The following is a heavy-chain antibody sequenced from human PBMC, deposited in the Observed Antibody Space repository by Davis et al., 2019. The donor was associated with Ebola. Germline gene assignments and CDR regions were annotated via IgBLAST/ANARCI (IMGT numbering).Heavy chain of an antibody. V-gene: IGHV5-51*01. J-gene: IGHJ3*02. CDR3: ASLRRTITGMDDGFDI. CDR1: ADSFTRYW. Sequence: PGGSLRLSCKDSADSFTRYWIGRVRQMPGKGLEWMGIIYTGDSDTRYSPSFRGRVTISADKSTRTAYLQWGSLKASDTAMYYCASLRRTITGMDDGFDIWGQGTMVTASS. CDR2: IYTGDSDT. D-gene: IGHD1-20*01.